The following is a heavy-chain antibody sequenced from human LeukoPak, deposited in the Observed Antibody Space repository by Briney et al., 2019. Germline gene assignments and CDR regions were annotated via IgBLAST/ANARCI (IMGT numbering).Heavy chain of an antibody. Sequence: GGSLRLSCAASGFTFNTYAMSWVRQAPGKGLEWVSSISGGDVSTSYADFVKGRFIISRDNSKNTLYLEMDSLRAEDTAVYYCAKPSGRVRGWYFDLWGRGTVVTVSS. J-gene: IGHJ2*01. V-gene: IGHV3-23*01. CDR3: AKPSGRVRGWYFDL. CDR1: GFTFNTYA. CDR2: ISGGDVST. D-gene: IGHD3-10*02.